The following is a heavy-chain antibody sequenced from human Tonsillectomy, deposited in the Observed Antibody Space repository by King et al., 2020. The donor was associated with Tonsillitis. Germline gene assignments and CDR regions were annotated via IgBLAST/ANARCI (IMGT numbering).Heavy chain of an antibody. CDR3: ARRGIINYGMDV. D-gene: IGHD2-15*01. CDR2: IIPIFGAT. Sequence: QLVQSGAEVKKPGSSLKVSCKASVGTFNNYVISWVRQAPGQGLEWMGGIIPIFGATNYAQKFQGRVTITADESTRTAYMALSSLRSDYTAVYYCARRGIINYGMDVWGQGTTVIVSS. CDR1: VGTFNNYV. V-gene: IGHV1-69*01. J-gene: IGHJ6*02.